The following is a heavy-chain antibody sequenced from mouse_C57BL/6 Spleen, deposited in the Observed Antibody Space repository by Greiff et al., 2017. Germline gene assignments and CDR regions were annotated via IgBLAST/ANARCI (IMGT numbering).Heavy chain of an antibody. CDR1: GYTFTSYW. CDR3: APSMITTLYYYAMDY. Sequence: VKLQQPGTELVKPGASVKLSCKASGYTFTSYWMHWVKQRPGQGLEWIGNINPSNGGTNYNEKFKSKATLTVDKSSSTAYMQLSSLTSEDSAVYYCAPSMITTLYYYAMDYWGQGTSVTVSS. J-gene: IGHJ4*01. D-gene: IGHD2-4*01. V-gene: IGHV1-53*01. CDR2: INPSNGGT.